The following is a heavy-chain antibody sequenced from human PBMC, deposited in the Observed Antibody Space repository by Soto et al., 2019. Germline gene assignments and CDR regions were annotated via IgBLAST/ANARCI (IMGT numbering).Heavy chain of an antibody. J-gene: IGHJ4*02. CDR3: ATDESHGYYTFDY. CDR1: GYTLTEFS. CDR2: FDPEDGEA. D-gene: IGHD3-22*01. V-gene: IGHV1-24*01. Sequence: QVHLVQSGAEVKKPGASMKVSCEVSGYTLTEFSMHWVRQSPGKGLEWMGVFDPEDGEAIYAPKFQGRVTLTEDTSTDTAYLELSSLTSEDTAIYYCATDESHGYYTFDYWGQGSLVTVSS.